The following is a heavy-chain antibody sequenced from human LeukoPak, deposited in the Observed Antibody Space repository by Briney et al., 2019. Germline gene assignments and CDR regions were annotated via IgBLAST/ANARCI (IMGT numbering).Heavy chain of an antibody. D-gene: IGHD6-13*01. CDR3: AKVYSSSWYDSHFFDY. Sequence: PGGSLRLSCAASGFTFSSYAMHWVRQAPGKGLEWVAVISYDGSNKYYADSVKGRFTISRDNSKNTLYLQMNSLRAEDTAVYYCAKVYSSSWYDSHFFDYWGQGTLVTVSS. V-gene: IGHV3-30-3*01. CDR2: ISYDGSNK. J-gene: IGHJ4*02. CDR1: GFTFSSYA.